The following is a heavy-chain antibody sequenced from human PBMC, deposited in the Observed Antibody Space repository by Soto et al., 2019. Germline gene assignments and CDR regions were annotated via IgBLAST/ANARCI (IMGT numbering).Heavy chain of an antibody. V-gene: IGHV1-69*12. J-gene: IGHJ4*02. Sequence: QVQLVQSGAEVKKPGSSVKVSCKASGGTFSSYAISWVRQAPGQGLEWMGGIIPIFGTANYAQKFQGRVTMTAXXPXSXXYMELSSLRSEDTGVYYCASGHLPDVTTVTPLFVYWGQGTLVTVSS. CDR2: IIPIFGTA. CDR3: ASGHLPDVTTVTPLFVY. CDR1: GGTFSSYA. D-gene: IGHD4-17*01.